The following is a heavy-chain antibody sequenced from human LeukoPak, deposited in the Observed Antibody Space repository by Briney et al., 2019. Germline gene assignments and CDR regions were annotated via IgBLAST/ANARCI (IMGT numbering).Heavy chain of an antibody. D-gene: IGHD2-2*01. Sequence: PGGSLRLSCAASGFTFRSYSMNWVRQAPGKGLEWGSYISSSNTTIYYGDSVKGRFTISRDNAENSLYLQMNSLRAEDTAVYYCARGTSSGRGALDYWGQGTLVTVSS. V-gene: IGHV3-48*04. CDR3: ARGTSSGRGALDY. J-gene: IGHJ4*02. CDR2: ISSSNTTI. CDR1: GFTFRSYS.